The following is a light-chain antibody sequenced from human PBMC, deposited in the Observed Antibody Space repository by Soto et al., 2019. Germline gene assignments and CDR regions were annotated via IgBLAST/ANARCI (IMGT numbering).Light chain of an antibody. V-gene: IGKV3-20*01. CDR3: QQYNNWPGT. CDR2: GAS. J-gene: IGKJ1*01. Sequence: IVLTQCPGAVAFSRGEKRSVGSRASQSVSSSYLAWYQQKPGQAPRLLIYGASSRATGITDRFSGSGSGTEFTPTISSLQSEDFAVYYCQQYNNWPGTFGQGTKVDIK. CDR1: QSVSSSY.